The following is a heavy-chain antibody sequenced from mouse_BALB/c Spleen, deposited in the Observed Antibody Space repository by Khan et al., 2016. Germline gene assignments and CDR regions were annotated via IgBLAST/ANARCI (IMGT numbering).Heavy chain of an antibody. V-gene: IGHV4-1*02. CDR2: INPDNSTI. D-gene: IGHD3-1*01. J-gene: IGHJ3*01. CDR1: GFDFSRYW. CDR3: ARQAFGTPAWCVY. Sequence: EVQLQESGGGLVQPGGSLKLSCAASGFDFSRYWMSWVRQAPGKGLEWIGEINPDNSTINYTPSLTDQFLISRANAKNTLYLQMSKLRSEETALYYCARQAFGTPAWCVYWGQGTLVTVAA.